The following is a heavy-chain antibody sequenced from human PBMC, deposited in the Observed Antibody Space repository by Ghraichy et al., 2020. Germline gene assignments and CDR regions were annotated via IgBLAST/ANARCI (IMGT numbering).Heavy chain of an antibody. CDR3: AREGYSGTYGDAFDI. Sequence: GGSLRLSCAASGFTFSNYEMNWVRQAPGKGLEWVSYISSSGRTIYYADSVKGRFTISRDNAKNSLYLQMNSLRAEDTAIYYCAREGYSGTYGDAFDIWGQGTMVTVSS. D-gene: IGHD1-26*01. CDR1: GFTFSNYE. CDR2: ISSSGRTI. J-gene: IGHJ3*02. V-gene: IGHV3-48*03.